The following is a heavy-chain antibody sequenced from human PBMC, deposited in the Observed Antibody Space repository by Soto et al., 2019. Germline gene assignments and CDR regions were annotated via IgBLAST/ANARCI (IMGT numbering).Heavy chain of an antibody. D-gene: IGHD6-6*01. CDR1: GFIFKNYA. CDR2: ITRDGYNK. J-gene: IGHJ4*02. Sequence: QVQLVESGGGVVQPGRSLRLSCAVSGFIFKNYALNWVRQAPGKGLEWVASITRDGYNKYYADSVKGRFTISRDNSKNTLSLQMTALRIEDSSVYYCTKGSGGSSSVGMDYWGQGTLVTVSS. CDR3: TKGSGGSSSVGMDY. V-gene: IGHV3-30*04.